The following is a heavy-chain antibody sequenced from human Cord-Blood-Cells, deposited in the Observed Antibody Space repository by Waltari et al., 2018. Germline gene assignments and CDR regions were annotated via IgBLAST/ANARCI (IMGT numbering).Heavy chain of an antibody. CDR2: ISWNSGSI. V-gene: IGHV3-9*01. Sequence: EVQLVEFGGGLVQPGRDLILSFAASGFTFDDYALHWVRQAPGRGLEWVSGISWNSGSIGYADSVKGRFTISRDNAKNSLYLQMNSLRAEDTALYYCAKARYSYGYEFDYWGQGTLVTVSS. J-gene: IGHJ4*02. CDR1: GFTFDDYA. CDR3: AKARYSYGYEFDY. D-gene: IGHD5-18*01.